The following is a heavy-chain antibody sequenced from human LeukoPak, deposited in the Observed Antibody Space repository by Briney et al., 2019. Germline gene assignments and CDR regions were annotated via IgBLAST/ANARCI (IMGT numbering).Heavy chain of an antibody. CDR2: INHSGST. D-gene: IGHD2-21*02. CDR1: GGSFSGYY. J-gene: IGHJ4*02. CDR3: ARDTASNSGFDY. Sequence: PSETLSLTCAVYGGSFSGYYWSWIRQPPGKGLEWIGEINHSGSTNYNPSLKSRVTISVDTSKNQFSLKLSSVTAADTAVYYCARDTASNSGFDYWGQGTLVTVSS. V-gene: IGHV4-34*01.